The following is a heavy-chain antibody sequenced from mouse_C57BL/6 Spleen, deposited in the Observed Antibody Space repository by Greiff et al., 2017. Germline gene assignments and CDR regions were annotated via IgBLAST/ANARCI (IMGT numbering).Heavy chain of an antibody. J-gene: IGHJ2*01. CDR3: ARDSSGYEKDY. Sequence: VQLQQSGAELMKPGASVKLSCKATGYTFTGYWIEWVKQRPGHGLEWIGEILPGSGSTNSNEKFKGKATFTADTSSNTAYMQLSSLTTEDTAIYYCARDSSGYEKDYWGQGTTLTVSS. V-gene: IGHV1-9*01. CDR2: ILPGSGST. D-gene: IGHD3-2*02. CDR1: GYTFTGYW.